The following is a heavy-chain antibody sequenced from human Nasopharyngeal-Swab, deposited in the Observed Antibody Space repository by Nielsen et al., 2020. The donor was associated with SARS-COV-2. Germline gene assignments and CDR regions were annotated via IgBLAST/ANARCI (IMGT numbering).Heavy chain of an antibody. Sequence: VRQAPGKGLEWEAVISYDGSNKYYEDSVKGRFTISRDNSKNTLYLQMNSLRAEDTAVYYCARGYSGYYYFDYWGQGTLVTVSS. CDR2: ISYDGSNK. D-gene: IGHD5-12*01. J-gene: IGHJ4*02. V-gene: IGHV3-30*03. CDR3: ARGYSGYYYFDY.